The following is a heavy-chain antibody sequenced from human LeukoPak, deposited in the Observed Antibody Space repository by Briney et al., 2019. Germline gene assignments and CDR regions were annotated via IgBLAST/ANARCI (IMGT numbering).Heavy chain of an antibody. CDR1: GGSISPYY. V-gene: IGHV4-59*08. D-gene: IGHD6-19*01. CDR2: IHYSGST. Sequence: PSETLSLTCTVSGGSISPYYWSWIRQSPGKRLEWIGCIHYSGSTIYNPSLKSRVSISVDTSKNQFSLKLSSATAADTAVYYCAGPTSSGWHGDFDYWGQGTLVTVSS. CDR3: AGPTSSGWHGDFDY. J-gene: IGHJ4*02.